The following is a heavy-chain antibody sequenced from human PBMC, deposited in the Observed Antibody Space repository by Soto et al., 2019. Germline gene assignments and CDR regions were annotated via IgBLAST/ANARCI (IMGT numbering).Heavy chain of an antibody. Sequence: GGSLRLSCAASEFTFNNYAMSWVRQAPGKGLEWVSAISYGGGTTYYADSVKGRFTISRDNSKNTLYLQMNSLRAEDTAVYYCAKNPGYYYDSTGYHFDYWGQGTLVTVSS. D-gene: IGHD3-22*01. V-gene: IGHV3-23*01. CDR2: ISYGGGTT. CDR1: EFTFNNYA. J-gene: IGHJ4*02. CDR3: AKNPGYYYDSTGYHFDY.